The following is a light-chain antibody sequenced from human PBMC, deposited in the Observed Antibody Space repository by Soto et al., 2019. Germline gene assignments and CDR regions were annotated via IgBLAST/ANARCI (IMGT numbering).Light chain of an antibody. CDR1: SSDVGAYDY. Sequence: QSALTQAASVSGSPGQSTTISCTGISSDVGAYDYVTWYQQHPGKAPKVMIYEVSNRPSGISNRFSGSKSGDTASLTISGLQTEDEAEYFCSTYTDKTYIFGSGTKVTVL. CDR3: STYTDKTYI. V-gene: IGLV2-14*01. CDR2: EVS. J-gene: IGLJ1*01.